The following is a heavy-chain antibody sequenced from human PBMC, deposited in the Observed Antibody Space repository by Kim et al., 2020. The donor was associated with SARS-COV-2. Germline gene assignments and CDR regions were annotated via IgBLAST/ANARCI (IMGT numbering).Heavy chain of an antibody. D-gene: IGHD6-13*01. Sequence: SRVTISVDTSKNQFSLKRSSVTAADTAVYYCARHVVRVAAAGIHSNWFDPWGQGTLVTVSS. V-gene: IGHV4-39*01. J-gene: IGHJ5*02. CDR3: ARHVVRVAAAGIHSNWFDP.